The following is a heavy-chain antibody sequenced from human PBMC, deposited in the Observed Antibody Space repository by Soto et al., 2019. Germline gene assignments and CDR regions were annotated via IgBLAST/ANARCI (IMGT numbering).Heavy chain of an antibody. D-gene: IGHD6-13*01. CDR3: ARDVYSSSWYFDY. V-gene: IGHV3-74*01. J-gene: IGHJ4*02. CDR1: GLTFCSYW. Sequence: GGSLRLSCAASGLTFCSYWMHWVRQAPGKGLVWVSRINSDGSSTSYADSVKGRFTISRDNAKNTLYLQMNSLRAEDTAVYYCARDVYSSSWYFDYWGQGTLVTVSS. CDR2: INSDGSST.